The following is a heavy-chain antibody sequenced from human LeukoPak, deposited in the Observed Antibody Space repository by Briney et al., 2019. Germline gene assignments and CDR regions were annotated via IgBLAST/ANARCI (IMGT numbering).Heavy chain of an antibody. V-gene: IGHV3-23*01. CDR3: AKDHPSGYYFDY. J-gene: IGHJ4*02. CDR1: GFTFSTYA. CDR2: ISGSGGST. Sequence: PGGSLRLSCAASGFTFSTYAMSWVRQAPGKGLEWVSAISGSGGSTFNADSVKGRFTISRDNSKNTLFLQMNSLRAEDMAIYYCAKDHPSGYYFDYWGQGTLVTVSS. D-gene: IGHD1-14*01.